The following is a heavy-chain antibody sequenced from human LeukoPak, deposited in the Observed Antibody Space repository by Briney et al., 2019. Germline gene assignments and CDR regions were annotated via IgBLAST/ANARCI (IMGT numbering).Heavy chain of an antibody. D-gene: IGHD1-1*01. CDR2: IAGGDEST. CDR3: ARGVYWSLDY. CDR1: GFIFNTNG. J-gene: IGHJ4*02. V-gene: IGHV3-23*01. Sequence: QSGGSLRLSCVISGFIFNTNGMNWVRQSPGKGLEWLAAIAGGDESTYYADSVKGRFAISRDNSKNTVFLHMNSLRVEDTAVYYCARGVYWSLDYWGQGTPVTVSS.